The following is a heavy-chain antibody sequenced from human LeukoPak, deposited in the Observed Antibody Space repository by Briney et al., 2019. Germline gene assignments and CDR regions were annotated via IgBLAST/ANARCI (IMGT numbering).Heavy chain of an antibody. CDR2: INHSGST. CDR1: GGSFSGYY. CDR3: ARGKSLTPTRSWYFDL. J-gene: IGHJ2*01. Sequence: SETLSLTCAVYGGSFSGYYWSWIRQPPGKGLEWIGEINHSGSTNYNPSLKSRVTISVDTSKNQFSLKLSSVTAADTAVYYCARGKSLTPTRSWYFDLWGRSTLVTVSS. V-gene: IGHV4-34*01.